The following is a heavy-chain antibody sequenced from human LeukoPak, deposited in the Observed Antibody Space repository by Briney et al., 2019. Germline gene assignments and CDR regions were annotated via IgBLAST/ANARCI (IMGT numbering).Heavy chain of an antibody. J-gene: IGHJ4*02. CDR1: GFTFSSYG. Sequence: GGSLRLSCAASGFTFSSYGMHWVRQAPGKGLEWVAVISYDGSNKYYADSVKGRFTISRENSKSTLYLQMSGLRAEDTALYYCAKDTRTNYGLFDYWGQGTLATVSS. V-gene: IGHV3-30*18. D-gene: IGHD3-10*01. CDR3: AKDTRTNYGLFDY. CDR2: ISYDGSNK.